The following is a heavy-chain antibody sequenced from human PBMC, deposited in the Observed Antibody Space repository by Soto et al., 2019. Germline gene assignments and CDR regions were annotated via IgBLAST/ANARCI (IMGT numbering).Heavy chain of an antibody. CDR3: AREGYDFWSGYYTGIDY. D-gene: IGHD3-3*01. CDR2: IYYSGST. J-gene: IGHJ4*02. Sequence: PSETLSLTCTVSGGSISSGDYYWSWIRQPPGKGLEWIGYIYYSGSTYYNPSLKSRVTISVGTSKNQFSLKLSSVTAADTAVYYCAREGYDFWSGYYTGIDYWGQGTLVTVSS. V-gene: IGHV4-30-4*01. CDR1: GGSISSGDYY.